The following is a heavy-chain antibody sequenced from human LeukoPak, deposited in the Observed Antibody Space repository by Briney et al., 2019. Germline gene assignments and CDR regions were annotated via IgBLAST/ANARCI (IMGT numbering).Heavy chain of an antibody. J-gene: IGHJ4*02. CDR2: IIPILGIA. CDR1: GGTFSSYT. D-gene: IGHD4-23*01. Sequence: SVKVSCKASGGTFSSYTISWVRQAPGQGLEWMGRIIPILGIANYAQKFQGRVTITADKSTSTAYVELSSLRSEDTAVYYCARTTVVTPGYFDYWGQGTLVTVSS. V-gene: IGHV1-69*02. CDR3: ARTTVVTPGYFDY.